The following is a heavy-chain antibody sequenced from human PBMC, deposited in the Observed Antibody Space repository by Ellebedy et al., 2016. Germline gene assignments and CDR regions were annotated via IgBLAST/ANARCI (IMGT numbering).Heavy chain of an antibody. CDR1: GFTFSNYA. CDR2: IRGSGGST. Sequence: GESLKISCAVSGFTFSNYAMSWVRQAPGKGLEWVSGIRGSGGSTYYADSVKGRFTISRDNAKNSLYLQMNSLRAEDTAVYYCARDLIMDVWGQGTTVTVSS. J-gene: IGHJ6*02. CDR3: ARDLIMDV. V-gene: IGHV3-23*01.